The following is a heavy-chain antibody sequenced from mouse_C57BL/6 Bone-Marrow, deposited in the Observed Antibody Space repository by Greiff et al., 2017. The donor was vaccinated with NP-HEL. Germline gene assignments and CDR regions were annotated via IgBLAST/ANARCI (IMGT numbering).Heavy chain of an antibody. CDR1: GFSLTSYG. CDR3: ARQGIYDGYYGPFDY. J-gene: IGHJ2*01. Sequence: QVQLQQSGPGLVAPSQSLSITCTVSGFSLTSYGVHWVRQPPGKGLEWLVVIWSDGSTTYNSALKSRLSISKDNSKSQVFLKMNSLQTDDTAMYYWARQGIYDGYYGPFDYWGQGTTLTVSS. D-gene: IGHD2-3*01. CDR2: IWSDGST. V-gene: IGHV2-6-1*01.